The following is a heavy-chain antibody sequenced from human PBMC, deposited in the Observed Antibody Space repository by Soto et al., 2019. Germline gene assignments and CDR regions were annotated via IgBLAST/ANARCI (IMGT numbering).Heavy chain of an antibody. J-gene: IGHJ5*02. D-gene: IGHD3-3*01. CDR2: ISGSGGST. Sequence: GGSLRLSCAASGFTFSSYAMSWVRQAPGKGLEWVSAISGSGGSTYYADSVKGRFTISRDNSKNTLYLQMNSLRAEDTAVYYCAKSLGDDLYYDFWSGYYNNWFDPWGQGTLVTVSS. CDR1: GFTFSSYA. V-gene: IGHV3-23*01. CDR3: AKSLGDDLYYDFWSGYYNNWFDP.